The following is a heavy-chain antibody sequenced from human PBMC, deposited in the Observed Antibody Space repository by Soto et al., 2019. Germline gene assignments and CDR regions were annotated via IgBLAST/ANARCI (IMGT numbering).Heavy chain of an antibody. J-gene: IGHJ4*02. CDR2: IIPIFGTA. D-gene: IGHD6-13*01. V-gene: IGHV1-69*12. CDR1: GGTFSSYA. CDR3: ERVLISGYSSSWYGSYFDF. Sequence: QVQLVQSGAEVKKPGSSVKVSCKASGGTFSSYAISWVRQAPGQGLEWMGGIIPIFGTAKYAQKFQGRVTITDDESTCWSYRELSSVRSDGTAVYYCERVLISGYSSSWYGSYFDFWGQGTLVTVSS.